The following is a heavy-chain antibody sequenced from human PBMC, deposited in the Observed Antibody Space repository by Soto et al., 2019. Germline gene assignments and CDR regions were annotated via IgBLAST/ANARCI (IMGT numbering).Heavy chain of an antibody. J-gene: IGHJ6*03. CDR1: GFTFSGKS. CDR3: ARSGRYFDWLGRSFYCYYHLED. D-gene: IGHD3-9*01. V-gene: IGHV3-30-3*01. CDR2: ISPDGSQI. Sequence: PGGSLRLSCAASGFTFSGKSMHWVCQAPGKGLEWVALISPDGSQIFYADSVRGRFTISRDNSKNTLYLQMNSLRAEDTAVYYCARSGRYFDWLGRSFYCYYHLEDCGKGTPVTVPS.